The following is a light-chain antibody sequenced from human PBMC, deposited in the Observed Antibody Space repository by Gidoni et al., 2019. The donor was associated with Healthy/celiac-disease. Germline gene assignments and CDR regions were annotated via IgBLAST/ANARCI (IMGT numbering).Light chain of an antibody. J-gene: IGKJ1*01. CDR2: GAS. CDR1: QSVSSSY. Sequence: EIVLTQSPGTLSLSPVERATLSCRASQSVSSSYLAWYQQKPGQAPRLLIYGASSRATGIPDRFSGSGSGTDFTLTISRLEPEDFAVYYCQQYGSSPRTFGQXTKVEIK. V-gene: IGKV3-20*01. CDR3: QQYGSSPRT.